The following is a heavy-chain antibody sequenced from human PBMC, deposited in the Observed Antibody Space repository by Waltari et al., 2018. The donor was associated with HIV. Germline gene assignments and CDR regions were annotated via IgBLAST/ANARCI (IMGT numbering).Heavy chain of an antibody. J-gene: IGHJ4*02. CDR2: TNPNGGGT. V-gene: IGHV1-2*02. D-gene: IGHD1-26*01. Sequence: QVQLVQSGAEVKKPGASVKVSCKASGYTFTGYYMHWVRQAPGQGLEWMGRTNPNGGGTTDARKFNGRVTMTRDTSISTSYMELSRLRADDTAVYYCARGGVSRSSYFDYGCQGTLGTVSS. CDR1: GYTFTGYY. CDR3: ARGGVSRSSYFDY.